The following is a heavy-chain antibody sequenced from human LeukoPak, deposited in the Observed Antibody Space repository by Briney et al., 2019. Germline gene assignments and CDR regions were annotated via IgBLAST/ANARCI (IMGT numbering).Heavy chain of an antibody. CDR2: INHSGST. J-gene: IGHJ6*03. D-gene: IGHD5-12*01. CDR1: GGSFSGYY. Sequence: IPSETLSLTCAVYGGSFSGYYWSWIRQPPGKGLEWIGEINHSGSTNYNPSLKSRVTISVDTSKNQFSLKLSSVTAADTAVYYCARGRGYSGFVACYYTDVWGKGTTVTVSS. V-gene: IGHV4-34*01. CDR3: ARGRGYSGFVACYYTDV.